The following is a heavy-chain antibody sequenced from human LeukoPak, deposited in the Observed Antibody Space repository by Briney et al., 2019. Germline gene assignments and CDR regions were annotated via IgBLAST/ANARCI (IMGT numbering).Heavy chain of an antibody. CDR3: ARFFTIGCSGGSCYEPGADY. D-gene: IGHD2-15*01. V-gene: IGHV1-18*01. J-gene: IGHJ4*02. CDR2: ISAYNGNT. Sequence: ASVKVSCKASGYTFTSYGINWVRQAPGQGLEWMGWISAYNGNTNYAQKLQGRVTMITDTSTSTAYMELRSLRSDDTAVYYCARFFTIGCSGGSCYEPGADYWGQGTLVTVSS. CDR1: GYTFTSYG.